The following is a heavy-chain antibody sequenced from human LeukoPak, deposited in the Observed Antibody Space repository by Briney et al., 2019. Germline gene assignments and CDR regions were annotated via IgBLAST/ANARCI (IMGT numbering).Heavy chain of an antibody. V-gene: IGHV3-23*01. CDR2: ISGSGHNT. CDR1: GFTFSSYA. J-gene: IGHJ4*02. CDR3: AKWREGTMVYFDY. Sequence: PGESLRLSCAASGFTFSSYAMTWVRQAPGKGLEWVSAISGSGHNTYYADSVKGRFTISRDNSKNTVYLQMNSLRAEDTALYYCAKWREGTMVYFDYRGQGTLVTVSS. D-gene: IGHD3-10*01.